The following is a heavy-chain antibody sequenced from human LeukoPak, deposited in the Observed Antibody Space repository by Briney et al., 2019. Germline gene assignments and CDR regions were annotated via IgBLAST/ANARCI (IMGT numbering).Heavy chain of an antibody. J-gene: IGHJ5*02. CDR3: ARGSGWFDP. CDR1: GFTFDDYA. V-gene: IGHV3-9*01. Sequence: GGSLRLSCAASGFTFDDYAMHWVRQAPGKGLEWVSGISWNSGSIGYADSVKGRFTISRDNAKNSLYLQMNSLRAEDTAVYYCARGSGWFDPWGQGTLVTVSS. CDR2: ISWNSGSI.